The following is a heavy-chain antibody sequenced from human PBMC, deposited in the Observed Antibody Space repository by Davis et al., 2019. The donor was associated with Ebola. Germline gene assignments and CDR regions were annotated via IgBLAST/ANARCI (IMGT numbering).Heavy chain of an antibody. V-gene: IGHV1-18*01. CDR2: ISAYNGNT. J-gene: IGHJ6*04. CDR3: ARGKYGISSYRGGHYYGMDV. D-gene: IGHD6-6*01. Sequence: AASVKVSCKASGYTFTSHGISWVRQAPGQGLEWMGWISAYNGNTNYAQKFQVRVTITRDTSASTAYMELSSLRSEDTAVYYCARGKYGISSYRGGHYYGMDVWGKGTTVTVSS. CDR1: GYTFTSHG.